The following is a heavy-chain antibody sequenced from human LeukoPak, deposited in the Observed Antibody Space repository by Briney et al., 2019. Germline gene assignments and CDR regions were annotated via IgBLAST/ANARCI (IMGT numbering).Heavy chain of an antibody. Sequence: ASVKVSCKASGGTFSSYAISWVRQAPGQGLEWMGWINPNSGGTNYAQKLQGRVTMTTDTSTSTAYMELRSLRSDDTAVYYCAREGRPKLWFGENHWFDPWGQGTLVTVSS. CDR3: AREGRPKLWFGENHWFDP. V-gene: IGHV1-18*01. CDR2: INPNSGGT. CDR1: GGTFSSYA. J-gene: IGHJ5*02. D-gene: IGHD3-10*01.